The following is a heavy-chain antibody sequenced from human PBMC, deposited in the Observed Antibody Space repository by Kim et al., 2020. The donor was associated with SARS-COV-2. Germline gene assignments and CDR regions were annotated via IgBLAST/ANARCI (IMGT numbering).Heavy chain of an antibody. D-gene: IGHD1-1*01. CDR1: GYTFTSYA. J-gene: IGHJ4*02. V-gene: IGHV7-4-1*02. Sequence: ASVNVSCKASGYTFTSYAMNWVRQTPGQGLEWLGWINTKTGNPTYAQGFTGRFVFSLDTSVSTAYLQISSLKAEDTAVYYCAREITERRFDYWGQGTLFT. CDR3: AREITERRFDY. CDR2: INTKTGNP.